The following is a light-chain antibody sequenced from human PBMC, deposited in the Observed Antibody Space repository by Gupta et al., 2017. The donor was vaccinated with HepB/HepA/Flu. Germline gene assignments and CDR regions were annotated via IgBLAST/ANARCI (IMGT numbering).Light chain of an antibody. V-gene: IGKV3-20*01. Sequence: EIVLTQSPGTLSLSPGERATLSCRASQSVSSCYLAWYQQKPGQAPRLLIYGASSRATGIPDRFSGSGSGTDFTLTISRLEPEDFAVYYCQQDGSSPRTFGQGTKLEIK. CDR1: QSVSSCY. CDR2: GAS. J-gene: IGKJ2*01. CDR3: QQDGSSPRT.